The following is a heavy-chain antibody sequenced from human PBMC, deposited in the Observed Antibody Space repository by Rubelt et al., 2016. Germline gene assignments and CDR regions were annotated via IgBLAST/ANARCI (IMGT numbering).Heavy chain of an antibody. CDR3: ATVPAPVSV. CDR2: IKNNADGGTT. CDR1: GFTFTTAW. Sequence: EVQLVQSGGGLVKPGGSLRLSCAASGFTFTTAWMNWVRQAPGKGLEWVGRIKNNADGGTTDYAAPVQGRFSISREDSKLTLDLQMDRLRTEDTVVYYGATVPAPVSVWGRGITVTVS. J-gene: IGHJ6*02. V-gene: IGHV3-15*01.